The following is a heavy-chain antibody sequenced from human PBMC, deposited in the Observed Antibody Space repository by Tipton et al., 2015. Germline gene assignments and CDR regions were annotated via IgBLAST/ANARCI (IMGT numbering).Heavy chain of an antibody. CDR1: GGSLSGSY. V-gene: IGHV4-59*01. Sequence: TLSLTCAVYGGSLSGSYWSWIRQPPGKGLEWIGYMYYRGTTNYNPSLKSRVTISIDTSKNQFSLRLSSVTAADTAIYYCARDVRPDYYDSSGYHSLFDYWGQGALVTVSS. D-gene: IGHD3-22*01. CDR3: ARDVRPDYYDSSGYHSLFDY. J-gene: IGHJ4*02. CDR2: MYYRGTT.